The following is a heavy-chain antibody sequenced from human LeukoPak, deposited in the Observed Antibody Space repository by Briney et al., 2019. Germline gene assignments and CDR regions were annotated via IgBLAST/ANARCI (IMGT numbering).Heavy chain of an antibody. D-gene: IGHD4-17*01. CDR3: ARTPVGFNTVTPTDARY. J-gene: IGHJ4*02. CDR1: GYTFTTYG. CDR2: ISAYNGNT. V-gene: IGHV1-18*01. Sequence: GASVKVSCKASGYTFTTYGISWVRQAPGQGLEWMGWISAYNGNTNYAQKLQGRVTMTTDTSTSTAYMELRSLRSDDTAVYYCARTPVGFNTVTPTDARYWGQGTLVTVSS.